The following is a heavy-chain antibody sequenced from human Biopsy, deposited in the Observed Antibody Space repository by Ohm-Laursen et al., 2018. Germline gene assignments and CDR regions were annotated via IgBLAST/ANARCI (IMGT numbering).Heavy chain of an antibody. CDR3: ATKLTGYFHH. CDR1: GGTFSNYG. D-gene: IGHD3-9*01. Sequence: SVTVSCKVPGGTFSNYGVNWVRQAPGQGLEWLGGNIPILGTGNYAQKFQDRVTVAADTSTSTATMELRSLRSDETAVYYCATKLTGYFHHWGQGTLVNVSS. J-gene: IGHJ1*01. V-gene: IGHV1-69*06. CDR2: NIPILGTG.